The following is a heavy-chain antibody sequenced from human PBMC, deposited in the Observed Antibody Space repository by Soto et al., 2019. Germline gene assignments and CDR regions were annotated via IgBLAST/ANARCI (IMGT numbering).Heavy chain of an antibody. CDR1: GYSFTSLD. CDR2: MQPSSGRT. J-gene: IGHJ4*02. Sequence: GASVKISSKASGYSFTSLDINWVRQTTGQGLEWMGWMQPSSGRTGYAQKFQGRVTMTRDTSINTAYMELSSLTSDDTAFYYCARGVTAGVDYWGQGTLVTVSS. CDR3: ARGVTAGVDY. D-gene: IGHD1-26*01. V-gene: IGHV1-8*01.